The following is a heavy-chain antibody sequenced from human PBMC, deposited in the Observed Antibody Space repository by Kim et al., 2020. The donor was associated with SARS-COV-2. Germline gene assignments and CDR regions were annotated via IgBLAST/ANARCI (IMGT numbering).Heavy chain of an antibody. CDR2: INHSGST. D-gene: IGHD2-2*01. J-gene: IGHJ4*02. CDR1: GGSFSGYY. CDR3: AGSTSYIH. Sequence: SETLSLTCAVYGGSFSGYYWSWIRQPPGKGLEWIGEINHSGSTNYNPSLKSRVTISVDTSKNQFSLKLSSVTAADTAVYYCAGSTSYIHWGQGTLVTVSS. V-gene: IGHV4-34*01.